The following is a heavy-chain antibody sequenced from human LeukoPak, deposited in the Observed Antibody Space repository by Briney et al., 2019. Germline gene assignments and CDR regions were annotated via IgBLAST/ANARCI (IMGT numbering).Heavy chain of an antibody. Sequence: GESLKISCKGSGYSFTSYWIGWVRQMPGKGLEWMGIIYPNDSDTRYSPSFQGQVTISADKSISTAYLQWSSLKASDTAMYYCARQPVYDILTGYYSDYWGQGTLVTVSS. J-gene: IGHJ4*02. CDR1: GYSFTSYW. CDR2: IYPNDSDT. V-gene: IGHV5-51*01. CDR3: ARQPVYDILTGYYSDY. D-gene: IGHD3-9*01.